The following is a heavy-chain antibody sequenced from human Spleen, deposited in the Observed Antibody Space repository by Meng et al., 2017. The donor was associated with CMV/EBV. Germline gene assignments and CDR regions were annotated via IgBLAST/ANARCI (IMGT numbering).Heavy chain of an antibody. J-gene: IGHJ4*02. Sequence: SETLSLTCAVYGGSFSGYYWSWIRQPPGKGLEWIGEVNHSGSINYNPSLKSRVTMSVDKSKNHFFLKLTSVTAAATAVYFCARVEHFGDNIVYWGQGTLVTVSS. CDR2: VNHSGSI. CDR3: ARVEHFGDNIVY. D-gene: IGHD4-17*01. CDR1: GGSFSGYY. V-gene: IGHV4-34*01.